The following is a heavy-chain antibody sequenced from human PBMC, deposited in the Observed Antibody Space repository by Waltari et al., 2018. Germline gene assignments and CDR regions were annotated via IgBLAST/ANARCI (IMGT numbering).Heavy chain of an antibody. J-gene: IGHJ3*01. CDR1: GGSITNTKHY. Sequence: QLQLQESGPGLVKPSETLSLTCSVSGGSITNTKHYWGWIRQPPGQGLEWIGTMSYLGAPDSSPSLKSRVTISRDTSTNQLSLKLGSVTAADTAMYYCATYIGASVGTAAFDVWGQGTMVTVSS. D-gene: IGHD5-12*01. CDR2: MSYLGAP. V-gene: IGHV4-39*01. CDR3: ATYIGASVGTAAFDV.